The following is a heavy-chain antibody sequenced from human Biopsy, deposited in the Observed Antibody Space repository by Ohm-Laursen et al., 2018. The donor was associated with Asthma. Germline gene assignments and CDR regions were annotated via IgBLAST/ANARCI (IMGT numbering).Heavy chain of an antibody. J-gene: IGHJ6*02. Sequence: SDTLSLTCTVSGGSINSSTWWSWVRQPPGKGLEWIGEFFHTGSTNYSPSLKSRVTISVDKSKNQFSLNLSAVTAADTAVYFCARRITIFGVVQKDHGMDAWGQGTTVIVSS. D-gene: IGHD3-3*01. CDR1: GGSINSSTW. V-gene: IGHV4-4*02. CDR3: ARRITIFGVVQKDHGMDA. CDR2: FFHTGST.